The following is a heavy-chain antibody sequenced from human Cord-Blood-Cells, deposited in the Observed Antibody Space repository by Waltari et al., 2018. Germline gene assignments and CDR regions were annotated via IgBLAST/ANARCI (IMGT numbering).Heavy chain of an antibody. J-gene: IGHJ3*02. D-gene: IGHD3-10*01. V-gene: IGHV1-2*02. CDR2: INPNSGGT. CDR3: AREDSRLWFGESRDAFDI. Sequence: QVQLAHSGVEVKKPGASVQVYCKASGSTFTGYYMHCVRQAPAQGLEWMGGINPNSGGTNYAQKLQGRVTMTRDTSISTAYMELSRLRSDDTAVYYCAREDSRLWFGESRDAFDIWGQGTMVTVSS. CDR1: GSTFTGYY.